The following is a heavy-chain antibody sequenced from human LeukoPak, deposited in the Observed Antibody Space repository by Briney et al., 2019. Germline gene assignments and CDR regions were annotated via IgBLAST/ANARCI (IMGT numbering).Heavy chain of an antibody. CDR3: ARDRDSSRPYEYYFDY. V-gene: IGHV1-69*13. CDR2: IIPIFGTA. CDR1: GGTFSSYA. Sequence: ASVTVSCKASGGTFSSYAISWVRQAPGQGLEWMGGIIPIFGTANYAQKFQGRVTITADESTSTAYMELSSLRSEDTAVYYCARDRDSSRPYEYYFDYWGQGTQVTVSS. J-gene: IGHJ4*02. D-gene: IGHD6-13*01.